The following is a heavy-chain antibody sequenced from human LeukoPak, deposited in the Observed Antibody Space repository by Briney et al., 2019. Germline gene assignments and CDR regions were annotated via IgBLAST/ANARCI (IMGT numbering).Heavy chain of an antibody. V-gene: IGHV3-15*01. CDR3: ASAHYHDNSAYPTLNY. CDR1: GFTFTNAW. D-gene: IGHD3-22*01. Sequence: PGGSLRLSCAASGFTFTNAWMTWVRQAPGTGLEWVGRIKGKSDGGTIDYAAPVKGRFTISRDASKNLLFLQMKSLKTDDTAVYYCASAHYHDNSAYPTLNYWGQGTLVTVAA. CDR2: IKGKSDGGTI. J-gene: IGHJ4*02.